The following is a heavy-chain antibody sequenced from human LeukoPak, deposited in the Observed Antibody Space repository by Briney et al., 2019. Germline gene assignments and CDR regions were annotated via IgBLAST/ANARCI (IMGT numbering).Heavy chain of an antibody. CDR3: ATHRGYCSSTSCQNELELDY. CDR2: ISAYNGDT. Sequence: GASVKVSCKASGYTFTSYGISWVRQAPGQGLEWMGWISAYNGDTNYVQKLQGRVTMTTDTSTSTAYMELRSLRADDTAVYYCATHRGYCSSTSCQNELELDYWGQGTLVTVSS. CDR1: GYTFTSYG. J-gene: IGHJ4*02. V-gene: IGHV1-18*01. D-gene: IGHD2-2*03.